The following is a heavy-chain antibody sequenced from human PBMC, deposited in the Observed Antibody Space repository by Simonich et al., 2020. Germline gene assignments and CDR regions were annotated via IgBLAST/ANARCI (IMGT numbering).Heavy chain of an antibody. CDR3: ARGRGGMSRGYVDY. V-gene: IGHV1-8*03. CDR1: GYTFTSFD. D-gene: IGHD2-15*01. J-gene: IGHJ4*02. Sequence: QVQLVQSGAEVKKPGASVKVSCKASGYTFTSFDINWVRQGTGQGLEWMGWMNTNRGHTGYAQKFQGRVTSTRNTSISTAYMELSSLRSEDTAVYYCARGRGGMSRGYVDYWGQGTLVTVSS. CDR2: MNTNRGHT.